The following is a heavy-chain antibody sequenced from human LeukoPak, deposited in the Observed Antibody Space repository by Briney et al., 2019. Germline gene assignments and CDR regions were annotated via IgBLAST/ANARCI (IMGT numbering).Heavy chain of an antibody. J-gene: IGHJ4*02. CDR2: INPNSGGT. CDR3: ARDLAYYDTGVIDY. CDR1: GYTFTGYY. D-gene: IGHD3-9*01. V-gene: IGHV1-2*02. Sequence: ASVKVSCKASGYTFTGYYMHWVRQAPGQGLEWMGWINPNSGGTNYAQKFQGRVTMTRDTSISTAYMELSRLRPDDTAVYYCARDLAYYDTGVIDYWGQGTLVTVSS.